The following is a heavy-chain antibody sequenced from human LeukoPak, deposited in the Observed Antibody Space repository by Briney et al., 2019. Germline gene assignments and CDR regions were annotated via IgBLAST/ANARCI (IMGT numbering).Heavy chain of an antibody. V-gene: IGHV4-59*11. CDR3: AREILGGFNPGAY. CDR1: LDSTTSHF. J-gene: IGHJ4*02. CDR2: VHGRVSP. D-gene: IGHD1-14*01. Sequence: PSETLSLTCTVSLDSTTSHFWSGVRKPPGKGLEWIGDVHGRVSPSFSPALQSRVTISIDRSRNQIVLELSSVTAADTAVYYCAREILGGFNPGAYWGQGILVTVSS.